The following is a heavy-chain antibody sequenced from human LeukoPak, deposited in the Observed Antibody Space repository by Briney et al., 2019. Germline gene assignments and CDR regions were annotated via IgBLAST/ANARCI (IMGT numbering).Heavy chain of an antibody. Sequence: SETLSLTCAVSGGSISSGGYSWSWIRQPPGKGLEWIGYVCYNGTTNYNPSLRNRVAISIDTSKNQFSLKLNSATAADTAVYYCATSGGFNSPRHYWGQGTLVTVSS. D-gene: IGHD3-16*01. CDR2: VCYNGTT. V-gene: IGHV4-61*08. J-gene: IGHJ4*02. CDR3: ATSGGFNSPRHY. CDR1: GGSISSGGYS.